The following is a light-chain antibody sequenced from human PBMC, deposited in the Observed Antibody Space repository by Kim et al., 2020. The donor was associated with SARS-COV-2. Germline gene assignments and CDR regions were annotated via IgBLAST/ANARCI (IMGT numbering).Light chain of an antibody. CDR1: QDIHNY. CDR2: ASS. J-gene: IGKJ4*01. V-gene: IGKV1-16*01. CDR3: QKYDDFPLT. Sequence: DIQMTQSPSSLSASVGDRVTITCRASQDIHNYLAWVQQKPGKAPKSLIYASSTLHSWVTSRFSGNGSGTDFTLTVSSLQPEDVATYYCQKYDDFPLTFGGGTKVDIK.